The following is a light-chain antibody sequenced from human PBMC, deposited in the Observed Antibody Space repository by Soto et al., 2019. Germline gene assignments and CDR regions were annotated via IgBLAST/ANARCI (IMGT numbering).Light chain of an antibody. CDR2: EVS. CDR1: SSDVGGYNY. Sequence: QSALTQPASVSGSPGQSITISCTGTSSDVGGYNYVSWYQQHPGKAPTPMIYEVSNRPSGVSNRFSGSKSGNTASLTISGLQAEDEADYYCSSYTSSSPYVFGTGTKLTVL. V-gene: IGLV2-14*01. J-gene: IGLJ1*01. CDR3: SSYTSSSPYV.